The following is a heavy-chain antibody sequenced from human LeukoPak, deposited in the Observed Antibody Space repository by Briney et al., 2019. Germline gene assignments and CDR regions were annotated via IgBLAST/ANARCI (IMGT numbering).Heavy chain of an antibody. CDR1: GFTFSSYA. CDR3: AKRATIVLMVYAIDWFDY. D-gene: IGHD2-8*01. V-gene: IGHV3-23*01. CDR2: ISGSGGST. Sequence: GGSLRLSCAASGFTFSSYAMSWVRQAPGKGLEWVSAISGSGGSTYYADSVKGRFTISRDNSKNTLYLQMNSLRAEDTAVYYCAKRATIVLMVYAIDWFDYWAREPWSPSPQ. J-gene: IGHJ4*02.